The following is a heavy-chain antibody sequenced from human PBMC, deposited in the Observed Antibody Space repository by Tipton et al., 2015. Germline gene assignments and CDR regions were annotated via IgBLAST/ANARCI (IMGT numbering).Heavy chain of an antibody. CDR2: IFHSGTP. V-gene: IGHV4-59*01. J-gene: IGHJ4*02. CDR1: GGSISSDY. Sequence: TLSLTCTVSGGSISSDYWTWIRQPPGRGLEWIGNIFHSGTPNYNPSLRSRVTISIDTSNNQFSLRLTSATAADTAVYYCARDSSSLYTGTYFFADWGRGTLVTVSS. D-gene: IGHD1-26*01. CDR3: ARDSSSLYTGTYFFAD.